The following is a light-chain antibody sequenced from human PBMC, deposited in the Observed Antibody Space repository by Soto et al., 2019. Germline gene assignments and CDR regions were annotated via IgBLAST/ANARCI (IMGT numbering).Light chain of an antibody. CDR2: AAS. J-gene: IGKJ4*01. Sequence: EIEVTQSPSSLSASVGDRVTITCRASQSISSYLNWYQQKPGKAPKLLIYAASSLQSGVPSRFSGSGSGTDFTLTISSLQPEDFATYYCQQSYSTPLPFGGGTKVDI. CDR3: QQSYSTPLP. V-gene: IGKV1-39*01. CDR1: QSISSY.